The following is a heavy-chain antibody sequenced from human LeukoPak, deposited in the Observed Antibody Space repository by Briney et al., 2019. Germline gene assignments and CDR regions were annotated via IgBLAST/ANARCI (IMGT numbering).Heavy chain of an antibody. V-gene: IGHV4-34*01. D-gene: IGHD3-10*01. CDR1: GGSFSGYY. CDR2: INRSGST. J-gene: IGHJ4*02. CDR3: ARFGSY. Sequence: SETLSLTCAVYGGSFSGYYWSWIRQPPGKGLEWIGEINRSGSTNYNPSLKSRVTISVDTSKSQFSLKLTSVTAADTAVYYCARFGSYWGQGTLVTVSS.